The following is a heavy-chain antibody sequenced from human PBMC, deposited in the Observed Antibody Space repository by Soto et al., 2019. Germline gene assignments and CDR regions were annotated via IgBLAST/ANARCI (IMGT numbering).Heavy chain of an antibody. CDR1: GFTFGSYA. Sequence: EVQLLESGGGLVQPGGSLRLSCAASGFTFGSYAMSWVRQAPGKGLEWVSSISGIGFNTYYAHSVRGRFTVSRDNSKNTLYLQMNSLTGDDTAVYYRAKDKWDSLAYSSHYWGQGTLVTVSS. D-gene: IGHD6-13*01. J-gene: IGHJ4*02. V-gene: IGHV3-23*01. CDR3: AKDKWDSLAYSSHY. CDR2: ISGIGFNT.